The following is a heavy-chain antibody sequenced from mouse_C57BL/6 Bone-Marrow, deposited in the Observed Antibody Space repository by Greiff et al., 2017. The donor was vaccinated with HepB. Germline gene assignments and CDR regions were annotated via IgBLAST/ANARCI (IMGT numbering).Heavy chain of an antibody. CDR3: ARGITTVVATDWYFDV. Sequence: QVQLQQSGAELARPGASVKLSCKASGYTFTSYGISWVKQRTGQGLEWIGKIYPRSGNTYYNEKFKGKATLTADKSSSTAYMELRSLTSEDSAVYFCARGITTVVATDWYFDVWGTGTTVTVSS. D-gene: IGHD1-1*01. V-gene: IGHV1-81*01. J-gene: IGHJ1*03. CDR1: GYTFTSYG. CDR2: IYPRSGNT.